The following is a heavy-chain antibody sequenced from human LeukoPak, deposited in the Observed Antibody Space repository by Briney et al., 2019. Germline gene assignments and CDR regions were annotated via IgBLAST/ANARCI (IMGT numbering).Heavy chain of an antibody. CDR3: AKVRYCSGVNCYPDDN. CDR2: IYSGGST. Sequence: PGGSLRLSCAASGFTVSSNYMSWVRQAPGKGLEWVSVIYSGGSTYYADSVKGRFTISRDNSKNTLYLQMNSLRAEDTAVYYCAKVRYCSGVNCYPDDNWGQGTLVTVSS. V-gene: IGHV3-53*05. D-gene: IGHD2-15*01. J-gene: IGHJ4*02. CDR1: GFTVSSNY.